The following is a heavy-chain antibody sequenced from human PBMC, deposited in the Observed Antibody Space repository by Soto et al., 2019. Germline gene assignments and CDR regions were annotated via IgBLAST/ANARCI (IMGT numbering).Heavy chain of an antibody. CDR3: ARVIWSGHLTSDL. V-gene: IGHV3-48*02. CDR2: ISSSSSTI. D-gene: IGHD3-3*01. J-gene: IGHJ5*02. CDR1: GFPFSSNS. Sequence: VQVVESGGGLVQPGGSLRLSCAASGFPFSSNSMNWVRQAPGKGLEWISYISSSSSTIYADSVKGRFTISRDNAKNSLYLQMNSLRDEDTAVYYCARVIWSGHLTSDLWGQGTLVTVSS.